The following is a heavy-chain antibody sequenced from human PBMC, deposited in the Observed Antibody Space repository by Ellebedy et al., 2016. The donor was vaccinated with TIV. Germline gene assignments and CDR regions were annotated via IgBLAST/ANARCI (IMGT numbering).Heavy chain of an antibody. CDR2: INPSGGST. V-gene: IGHV1-46*01. D-gene: IGHD3-16*02. J-gene: IGHJ4*02. Sequence: ASVKVSCKASGYTFTSYYMHWVRQAPGQGLEWMGIINPSGGSTSYAQKFQGRVTMTRDTSTSTVYMELSSLRSEDTAVYYCARSGAEGLNYDYVWGSYRYANYFDYWGQGTLVTVSS. CDR1: GYTFTSYY. CDR3: ARSGAEGLNYDYVWGSYRYANYFDY.